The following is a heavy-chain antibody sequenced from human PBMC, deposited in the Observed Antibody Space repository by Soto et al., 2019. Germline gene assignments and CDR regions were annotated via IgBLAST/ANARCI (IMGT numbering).Heavy chain of an antibody. CDR1: GYTFSSYS. D-gene: IGHD2-8*01. V-gene: IGHV1-18*01. CDR3: ARDNGYYDF. Sequence: QLQMVQSGAEVKQPGASVKISCKTSGYTFSSYSINWVRQAPGQGLEWMAWISTTSGNTHYAERVQGRVTVTLDKSAITAFMEMWGLTSDDTAVYFCARDNGYYDFWGQGTLVTVSS. CDR2: ISTTSGNT. J-gene: IGHJ4*02.